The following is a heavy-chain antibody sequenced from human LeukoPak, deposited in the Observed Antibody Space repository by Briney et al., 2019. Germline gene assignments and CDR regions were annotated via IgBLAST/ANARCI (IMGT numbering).Heavy chain of an antibody. CDR3: ASSLRKYYDSSGYYSNAFDI. CDR1: GGSISSSSYY. D-gene: IGHD3-22*01. J-gene: IGHJ3*02. CDR2: IYHGEIT. V-gene: IGHV4-39*07. Sequence: PSETLSLTCTVSGGSISSSSYYWGWIRQPPGKGLEWIGYIYHGEITYYNPSLKSRLTISVDTSKNQFSLKLSSVTAADTAVYYCASSLRKYYDSSGYYSNAFDIWGQGTMVTVSS.